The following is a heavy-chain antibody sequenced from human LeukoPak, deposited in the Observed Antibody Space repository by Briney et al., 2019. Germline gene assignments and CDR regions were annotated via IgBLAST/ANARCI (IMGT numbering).Heavy chain of an antibody. J-gene: IGHJ4*02. CDR2: ISLKSGSA. CDR1: GYTFVNYG. V-gene: IGHV1-18*01. Sequence: ASVNVSCQTSGYTFVNYGINWVRQAPGQGLEWMGWISLKSGSAGYAQRVQGRVTLTTDTSTNTAYMELRSLRADDAAVYYCARVSYLRPYQLDSWGQGTLVSISS. CDR3: ARVSYLRPYQLDS. D-gene: IGHD2-2*01.